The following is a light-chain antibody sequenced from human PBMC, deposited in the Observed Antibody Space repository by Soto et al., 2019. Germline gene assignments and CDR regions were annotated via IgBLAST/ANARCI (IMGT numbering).Light chain of an antibody. V-gene: IGKV1-39*01. CDR3: QQSFSPLLT. CDR2: AAS. J-gene: IGKJ4*01. Sequence: DIQMTQSPSSVSASVGDRVTITCRASQTLNNYLTWFQQKPGKAPKVFIYAASTLQSGVPSRFSGSGSGAEFTLTISSLQPEDFATYYCQQSFSPLLTFGGGTRWIS. CDR1: QTLNNY.